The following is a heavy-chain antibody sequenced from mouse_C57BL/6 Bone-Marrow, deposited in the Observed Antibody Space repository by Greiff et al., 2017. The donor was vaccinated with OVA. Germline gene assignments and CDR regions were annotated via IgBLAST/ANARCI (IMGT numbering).Heavy chain of an antibody. V-gene: IGHV1-50*01. CDR2: IDPSDSYT. Sequence: QVQLKQPGAELVKPGASVKLSCKASGYTFTSYWMQWVKQRPGQGLEWIGEIDPSDSYTNYNQKFKGKATLTVDTSSSTAYMQLSSLTSEDSAVYYCARSADGYYAMDYWGQGTSVTVSS. CDR1: GYTFTSYW. D-gene: IGHD2-3*01. J-gene: IGHJ4*01. CDR3: ARSADGYYAMDY.